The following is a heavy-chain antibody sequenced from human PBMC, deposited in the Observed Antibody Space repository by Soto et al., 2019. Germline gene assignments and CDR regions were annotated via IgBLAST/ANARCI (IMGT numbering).Heavy chain of an antibody. CDR1: GFTFSNYD. CDR2: ISASGGST. V-gene: IGHV3-23*01. J-gene: IGHJ4*02. Sequence: EVQLLESGGGLVQPGGSLRLSCAASGFTFSNYDMTWVRQAPGKGLEWVSGISASGGSTYYADSVKGRFTISRDKSKNTLYLQMNSLRAEDTAVYYCAKGGWNDDWGQGTLVTVSS. CDR3: AKGGWNDD. D-gene: IGHD1-1*01.